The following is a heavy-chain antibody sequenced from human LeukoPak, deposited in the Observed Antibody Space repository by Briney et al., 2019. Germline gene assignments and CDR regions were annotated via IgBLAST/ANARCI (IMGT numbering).Heavy chain of an antibody. D-gene: IGHD3-3*01. Sequence: GGPLRLFCAAWGFPFSDYPMPWVRQAPGKGEEWEATIKDGGSEIYYVDSVKGRFTISRDNDANSGHQQMNSLRAEDTAVYYCARGGHRKLEYWGQGALVTVSS. CDR2: IKDGGSEI. V-gene: IGHV3-7*05. CDR3: ARGGHRKLEY. CDR1: GFPFSDYP. J-gene: IGHJ4*02.